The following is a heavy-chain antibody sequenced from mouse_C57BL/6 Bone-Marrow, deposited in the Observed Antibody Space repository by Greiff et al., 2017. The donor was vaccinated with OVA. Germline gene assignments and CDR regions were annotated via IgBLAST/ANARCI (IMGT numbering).Heavy chain of an antibody. CDR2: ISNLAYSI. Sequence: EVQGVESGGGLVQPGGSLKLSCAASGFTFSDYGMAWVRQAPRKGPEWVAFISNLAYSIYYADTVTGRFTISRENAKNTLYLEMSSLRSEDTAMYYCAREAYYGSRDWYFDVWGTGTTVTVSS. CDR3: AREAYYGSRDWYFDV. D-gene: IGHD1-1*01. CDR1: GFTFSDYG. V-gene: IGHV5-15*01. J-gene: IGHJ1*03.